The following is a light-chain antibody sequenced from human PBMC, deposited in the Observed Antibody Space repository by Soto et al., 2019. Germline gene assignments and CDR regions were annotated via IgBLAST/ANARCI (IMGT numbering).Light chain of an antibody. CDR2: AAS. CDR1: QGINTF. V-gene: IGKV1-9*01. CDR3: QQLNRYPIT. Sequence: IQLTQSPSSLSASEGDRVTITCRASQGINTFLAWYQQKAGKAPKLLIYAASTLQSGVPSRFSGSGSGTDFTLTISSLQSEDFATYYCQQLNRYPITFGQGTRLEIK. J-gene: IGKJ5*01.